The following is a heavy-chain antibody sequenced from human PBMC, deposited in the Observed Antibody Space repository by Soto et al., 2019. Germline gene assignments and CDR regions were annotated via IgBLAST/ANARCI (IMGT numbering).Heavy chain of an antibody. CDR1: GGSISSHY. CDR3: ARLDGYDNYFDY. J-gene: IGHJ4*02. CDR2: IYYSGST. D-gene: IGHD5-12*01. Sequence: SETLSLTCTVSGGSISSHYWSWIRQPPGQGLEWIGYIYYSGSTNHNPSLKSRVTISVDTSKSQFSLRLSSVTAADTAVYFCARLDGYDNYFDYWGQGALVTVSS. V-gene: IGHV4-59*08.